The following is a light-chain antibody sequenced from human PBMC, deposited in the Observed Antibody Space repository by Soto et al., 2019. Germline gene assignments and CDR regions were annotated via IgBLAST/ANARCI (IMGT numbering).Light chain of an antibody. CDR2: GAS. J-gene: IGKJ4*01. Sequence: EIVLTQSPGTLYMSPRERTTLSCRAILSVSCSYLAWYLHKPGHAPRLLIFGASSWATVIPDSFSGSVSGTGFTFTISRLEPEGFAVYYCHQYSSSLTFGGGTKVDIK. V-gene: IGKV3-20*01. CDR1: LSVSCSY. CDR3: HQYSSSLT.